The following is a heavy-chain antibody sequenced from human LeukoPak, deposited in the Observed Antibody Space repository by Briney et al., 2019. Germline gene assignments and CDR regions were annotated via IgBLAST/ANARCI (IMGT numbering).Heavy chain of an antibody. CDR3: ARAGPRREGYNFDY. CDR2: IYGGGST. Sequence: SETLSLTCTVSGGSISTYSWSWIRQPPGKGLEWIGLIYGGGSTYYNPSLKSRVSISLDMSKNHVSLKLNSVTSPDTAVYYCARAGPRREGYNFDYWGQGTLVTVSS. V-gene: IGHV4-59*01. D-gene: IGHD5-24*01. J-gene: IGHJ4*02. CDR1: GGSISTYS.